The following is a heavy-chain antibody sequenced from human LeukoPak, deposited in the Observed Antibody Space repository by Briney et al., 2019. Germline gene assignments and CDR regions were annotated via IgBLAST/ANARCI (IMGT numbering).Heavy chain of an antibody. CDR3: ARHIRGDGYPRYFDF. Sequence: SETLSLTCSVSGDSFSSSGHYWGWIRQPPGQGPEWIGSVYNTGHTYYNPSLQSRVIISADTSKNQFSLTLSSVTAADTADYYCARHIRGDGYPRYFDFWGQGARVTVSS. D-gene: IGHD5-24*01. J-gene: IGHJ4*02. CDR2: VYNTGHT. V-gene: IGHV4-39*01. CDR1: GDSFSSSGHY.